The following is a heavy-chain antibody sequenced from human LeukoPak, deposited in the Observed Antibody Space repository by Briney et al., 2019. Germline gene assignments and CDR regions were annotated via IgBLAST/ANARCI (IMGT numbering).Heavy chain of an antibody. Sequence: SETLSLTCTVSGGSISSGSYYWSWIRQPAGKGLQWIGRIYTSGSTNYNPSLKSRVTISVDTSKNQFSLKLSSVTAADTAVYYCARGHSSGWYTTDYWGQGTLVTVSS. V-gene: IGHV4-61*02. CDR1: GGSISSGSYY. CDR2: IYTSGST. J-gene: IGHJ4*02. CDR3: ARGHSSGWYTTDY. D-gene: IGHD6-19*01.